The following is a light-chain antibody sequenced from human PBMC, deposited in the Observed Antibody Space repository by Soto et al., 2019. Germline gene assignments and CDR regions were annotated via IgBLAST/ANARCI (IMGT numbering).Light chain of an antibody. CDR3: QQRSNWPWT. J-gene: IGKJ1*01. CDR1: QSVRNY. V-gene: IGKV3-11*01. CDR2: DAS. Sequence: EIVLTQSPATLSLSPGERATLSCRASQSVRNYLAWYQQKPGQAPRLLIYDASNRATGIPGRFSGSGSGTDFTLTISTLEPEDFAVDYGQQRSNWPWTFGQGTKVDIK.